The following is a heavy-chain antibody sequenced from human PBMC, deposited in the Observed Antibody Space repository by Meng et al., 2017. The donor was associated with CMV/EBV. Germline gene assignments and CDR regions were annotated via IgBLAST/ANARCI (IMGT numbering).Heavy chain of an antibody. J-gene: IGHJ4*02. CDR1: GFTFSSYS. D-gene: IGHD6-13*01. Sequence: GESLKISCAASGFTFSSYSMNWVRQAPGKGLEWVSSISSSSSYIYYADSVKGRFTISRDNAKNSLYLQMNSLRAEDTAVYYCARSTRGLAAAGGDYWGQGTPVTVSS. CDR3: ARSTRGLAAAGGDY. V-gene: IGHV3-21*01. CDR2: ISSSSSYI.